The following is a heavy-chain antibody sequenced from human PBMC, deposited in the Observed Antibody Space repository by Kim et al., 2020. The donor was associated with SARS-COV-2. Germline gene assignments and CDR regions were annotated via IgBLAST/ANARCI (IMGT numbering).Heavy chain of an antibody. D-gene: IGHD6-13*01. CDR2: ISGSGGST. V-gene: IGHV3-23*01. J-gene: IGHJ4*02. CDR1: GFTFSSYA. Sequence: GGSLRLSCAASGFTFSSYAMSWVRQAPGKGLEWVSAISGSGGSTYYADSVQGRFTISRDNSKNTLYLQMNSLRAEDTAVYYCAKDYSSSWVGHFSGFDYWGQEALVTVSS. CDR3: AKDYSSSWVGHFSGFDY.